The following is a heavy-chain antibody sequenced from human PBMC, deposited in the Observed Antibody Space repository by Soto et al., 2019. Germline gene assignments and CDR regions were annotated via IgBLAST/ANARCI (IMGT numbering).Heavy chain of an antibody. CDR2: ISSSSSYI. Sequence: PGGSLRLSCAASGFTFSSYSMNWVRQAPGKGLEWVSSISSSSSYIYYADSVKGRFTISRDNAKNSLYLQMNSLRAEDTAVYYCARGRTIFGVAYNWFDPWGQGTLVTVSS. V-gene: IGHV3-21*01. D-gene: IGHD3-3*01. CDR3: ARGRTIFGVAYNWFDP. J-gene: IGHJ5*02. CDR1: GFTFSSYS.